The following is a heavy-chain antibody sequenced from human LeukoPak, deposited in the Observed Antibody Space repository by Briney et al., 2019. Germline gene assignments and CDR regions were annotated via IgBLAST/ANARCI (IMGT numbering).Heavy chain of an antibody. CDR2: IYPGESNT. CDR3: ARPGITGTTGGFDY. Sequence: GASVKISCTGSGYSFTSYWIGWVRQPPGKGLEWMGIIYPGESNTRYSPSFQGQVTISADKSISTAYLQWSSLKASDTAMYYCARPGITGTTGGFDYWGQGTLVTVSS. CDR1: GYSFTSYW. V-gene: IGHV5-51*01. J-gene: IGHJ4*02. D-gene: IGHD1-7*01.